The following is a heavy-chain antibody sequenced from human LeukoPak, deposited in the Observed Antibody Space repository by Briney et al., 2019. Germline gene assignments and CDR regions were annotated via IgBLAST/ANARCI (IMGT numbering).Heavy chain of an antibody. CDR1: GFTFSSYS. CDR2: ISSSSSYI. Sequence: GGSLRLSCAASGFTFSSYSTNWVRQAPGKGLEWVSSISSSSSYIYYADSVKGRFTISRDNAKNSLYLQMNSLRAEDTAVYYCARDLREYYYYMDVWGKGTTVTVSS. V-gene: IGHV3-21*01. J-gene: IGHJ6*03. CDR3: ARDLREYYYYMDV.